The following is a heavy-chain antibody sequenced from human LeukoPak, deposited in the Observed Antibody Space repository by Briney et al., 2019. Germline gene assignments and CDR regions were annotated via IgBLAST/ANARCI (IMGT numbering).Heavy chain of an antibody. V-gene: IGHV3-23*01. D-gene: IGHD3-22*01. CDR2: VSGSGDTT. J-gene: IGHJ4*02. CDR1: GFPFNYYA. CDR3: AKPDYYDSSGHPSSFEY. Sequence: GGSLRLSCAASGFPFNYYAMSWVRQAPGRALEWVSAVSGSGDTTYYTDSVKGRFTISRDNSKNTVYLQMNSLRAEDTAVYYCAKPDYYDSSGHPSSFEYWGQGTLVTVSS.